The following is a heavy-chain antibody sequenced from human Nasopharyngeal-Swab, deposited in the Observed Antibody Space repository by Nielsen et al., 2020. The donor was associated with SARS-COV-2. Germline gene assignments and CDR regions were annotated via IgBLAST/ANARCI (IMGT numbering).Heavy chain of an antibody. CDR1: GFTFTSSA. J-gene: IGHJ3*02. CDR3: AAPYCSSTSCSDAFDI. CDR2: IVVGSGNT. D-gene: IGHD2-2*01. Sequence: SVKVSCKASGFTFTSSAMQWVRQARGQRLVWIGWIVVGSGNTNYAQKFQERVTITRDMSTSTAYMELSSLRSEDTAVYYCAAPYCSSTSCSDAFDIWGQGTMVTVSS. V-gene: IGHV1-58*02.